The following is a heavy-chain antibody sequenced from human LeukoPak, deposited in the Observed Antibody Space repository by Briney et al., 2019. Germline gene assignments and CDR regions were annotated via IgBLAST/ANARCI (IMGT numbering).Heavy chain of an antibody. J-gene: IGHJ4*02. CDR3: ARETAGGGPFDY. D-gene: IGHD3-10*01. V-gene: IGHV4-59*12. CDR1: GGSISNYY. CDR2: IYYSGST. Sequence: KSSETLSLTCTVSGGSISNYYWGWIRQPPGKGLEWIGCIYYSGSTNYNPSLKSRVTISVDTSKNQFSLKLSSVTAADTAVYYCARETAGGGPFDYWGQGTLVTVSS.